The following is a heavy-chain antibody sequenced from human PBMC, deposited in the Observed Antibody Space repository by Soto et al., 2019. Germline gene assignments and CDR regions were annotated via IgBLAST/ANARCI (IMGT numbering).Heavy chain of an antibody. CDR2: ISGSGGST. J-gene: IGHJ4*02. Sequence: PGGSLRLSCAASGFTFSSYAMSWVRQAPGKGLEWVSAISGSGGSTYYADSVKGRFTISRDNSKNTLYLQMNSLRAEDTAVYYCAKYKYYYDSSGYYPLGYWGQGTLVTVSS. CDR1: GFTFSSYA. V-gene: IGHV3-23*01. D-gene: IGHD3-22*01. CDR3: AKYKYYYDSSGYYPLGY.